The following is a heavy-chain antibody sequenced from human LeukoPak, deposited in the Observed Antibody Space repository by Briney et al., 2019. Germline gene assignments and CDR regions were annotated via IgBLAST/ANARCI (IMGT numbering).Heavy chain of an antibody. Sequence: GGSLRLSCAASGFTFSSYSMNWVRQAPGKGLEWVSYISSSSSTIYYADSVKGRFTISRDNAKNSLYLQMNSLRAEDTAVYYCARDREAYCSGGSCTNFDYWGQGTLVPVSS. V-gene: IGHV3-48*04. CDR3: ARDREAYCSGGSCTNFDY. CDR1: GFTFSSYS. J-gene: IGHJ4*02. CDR2: ISSSSSTI. D-gene: IGHD2-15*01.